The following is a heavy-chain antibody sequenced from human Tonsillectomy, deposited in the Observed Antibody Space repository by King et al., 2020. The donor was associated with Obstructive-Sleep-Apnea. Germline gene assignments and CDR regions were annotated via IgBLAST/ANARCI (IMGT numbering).Heavy chain of an antibody. J-gene: IGHJ4*02. Sequence: QLQKSGPGLVKPSETLSLTCTVSGGSISSSSYYWGWIRQPPGKGLEWIGSIYYSGSTYYNPSLKSRVTISVDTSKNQFSLKLSSVTAADTAVYYCARGRYDYVWGSYRLIDYWGQGTLVTVSS. V-gene: IGHV4-39*07. D-gene: IGHD3-16*02. CDR3: ARGRYDYVWGSYRLIDY. CDR1: GGSISSSSYY. CDR2: IYYSGST.